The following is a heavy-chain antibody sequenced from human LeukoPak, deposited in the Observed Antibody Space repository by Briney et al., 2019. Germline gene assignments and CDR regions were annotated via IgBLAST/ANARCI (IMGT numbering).Heavy chain of an antibody. V-gene: IGHV1-8*01. CDR1: GYTFTSYD. J-gene: IGHJ1*01. CDR3: ATPGVHYDPSGYYPFQH. Sequence: ASVKVSCKASGYTFTSYDFNWLRQATGQGLEWMGWMNPNSGSTVYGQKFQGRVTMTRDTATSTAYMELSSLSSEDTAVYYCATPGVHYDPSGYYPFQHWGQGTLVTVSS. CDR2: MNPNSGST. D-gene: IGHD3-22*01.